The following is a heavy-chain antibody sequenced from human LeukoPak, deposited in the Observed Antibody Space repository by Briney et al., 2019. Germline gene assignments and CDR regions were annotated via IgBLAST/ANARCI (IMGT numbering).Heavy chain of an antibody. CDR2: IQPGDSDT. CDR3: ARLGNWVDY. D-gene: IGHD7-27*01. Sequence: GGSLKISCKGSGYSFSSYWIGWVRQMPGKGLEWMGIIQPGDSDTRYSPSFQGQVTILADKSVNTAYLQWSSLKASDTAMYYCARLGNWVDYWGQGTLVTVSS. J-gene: IGHJ4*02. CDR1: GYSFSSYW. V-gene: IGHV5-51*01.